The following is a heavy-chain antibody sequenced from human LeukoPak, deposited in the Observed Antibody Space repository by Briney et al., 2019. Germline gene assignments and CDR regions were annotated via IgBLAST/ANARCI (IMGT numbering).Heavy chain of an antibody. D-gene: IGHD2/OR15-2a*01. CDR1: GFPFSNFA. Sequence: PGGSLRLSCAASGFPFSNFAMHWVRLAPGKGLEYVSGVSTGGDKTYYANSVKGRFTVSRDNSKNTVYLQMGSLRDEDMAVYYCARGRNDLSFLCLCYYGLDVWGQGTTVTVSS. CDR2: VSTGGDKT. J-gene: IGHJ6*02. CDR3: ARGRNDLSFLCLCYYGLDV. V-gene: IGHV3-64*01.